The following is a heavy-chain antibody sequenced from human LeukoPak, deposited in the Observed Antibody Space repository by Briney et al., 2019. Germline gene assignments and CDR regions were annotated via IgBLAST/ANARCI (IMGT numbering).Heavy chain of an antibody. CDR2: IYSGGST. Sequence: GGSLRLSCAASGFTVSSNYMSWVRQAPGKGLEWVSVIYSGGSTYYADAVKGRFTISRHNSKNTLYLQMNSLRAEDTAVYYCATYSYDYYYGMDVWGQGTTVTVSS. V-gene: IGHV3-53*04. J-gene: IGHJ6*02. CDR1: GFTVSSNY. D-gene: IGHD5-18*01. CDR3: ATYSYDYYYGMDV.